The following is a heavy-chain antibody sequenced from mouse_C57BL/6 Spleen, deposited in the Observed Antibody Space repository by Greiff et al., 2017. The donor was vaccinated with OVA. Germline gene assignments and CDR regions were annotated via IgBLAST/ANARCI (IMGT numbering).Heavy chain of an antibody. D-gene: IGHD3-2*02. V-gene: IGHV5-17*01. CDR2: ISSGGSTI. J-gene: IGHJ3*01. Sequence: EVKLMESGGGLVKPGGSLKLSCAASGFTFSDYGMHWVRQAPEKGLEWVAYISSGGSTIYYADTVKGRFTISRDNAKNTLFLQMTSLRSEDTAMYYCAREGQLTWFAYWGQGTLVTVSA. CDR1: GFTFSDYG. CDR3: AREGQLTWFAY.